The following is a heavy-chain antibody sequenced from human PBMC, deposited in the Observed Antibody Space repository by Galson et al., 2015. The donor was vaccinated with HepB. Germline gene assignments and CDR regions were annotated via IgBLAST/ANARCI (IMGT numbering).Heavy chain of an antibody. CDR2: ISHDGSNK. D-gene: IGHD3-22*01. J-gene: IGHJ5*02. V-gene: IGHV3-30*18. CDR3: AKDWWAHYDSSGYYA. CDR1: GFTFSSFG. Sequence: CLRLSCAASGFTFSSFGMHWVRQTPGKGLQWVAFISHDGSNKQFADSVKGRFNISSDNSKNTLSLQLNSLRPEDTAVYYCAKDWWAHYDSSGYYAWGQGTLVTVSS.